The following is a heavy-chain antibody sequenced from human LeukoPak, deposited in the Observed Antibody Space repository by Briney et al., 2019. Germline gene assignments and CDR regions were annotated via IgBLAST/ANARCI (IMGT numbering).Heavy chain of an antibody. CDR2: IYYSGST. D-gene: IGHD1-26*01. CDR1: GGSISSYY. Sequence: SETLSLTCTVSGGSISSYYWSWIRQPPGKGLEWIGNIYYSGSTNYNPSLKSRVTISVDTSKNQFSLKLRSVTAADTAVYYCARAAHSGSLAPFDYWGQGTLVTVSS. CDR3: ARAAHSGSLAPFDY. J-gene: IGHJ4*02. V-gene: IGHV4-59*12.